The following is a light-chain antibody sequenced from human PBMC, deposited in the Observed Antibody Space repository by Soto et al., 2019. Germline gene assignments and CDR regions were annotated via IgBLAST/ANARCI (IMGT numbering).Light chain of an antibody. CDR3: QQVNVYPSN. J-gene: IGKJ4*01. Sequence: IQLTQSPSSLSASVGDRVTITCRASQGISSYLGWYQQKPGKAPNLLIYDASTLHSGVPSRFSGGGSGTDFTLTISSLQPEDFATYYCQQVNVYPSNFGGGTKVDIK. CDR2: DAS. V-gene: IGKV1-9*01. CDR1: QGISSY.